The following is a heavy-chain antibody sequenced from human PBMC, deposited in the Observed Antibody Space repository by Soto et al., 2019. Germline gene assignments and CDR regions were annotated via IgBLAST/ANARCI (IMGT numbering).Heavy chain of an antibody. Sequence: QVQLQESGPGLVEPSQTLSLTCTVSGGSITNSYYFWSWVRQNPGKGLEWIGHVFHSWRTYYNPSLSGRVSILVDTSMNQFSLNLNSVNAADTAVYYCARWVEVSLDYFDSWGQGTPVTVSS. J-gene: IGHJ4*02. CDR1: GGSITNSYYF. CDR3: ARWVEVSLDYFDS. CDR2: VFHSWRT. V-gene: IGHV4-31*03. D-gene: IGHD2-15*01.